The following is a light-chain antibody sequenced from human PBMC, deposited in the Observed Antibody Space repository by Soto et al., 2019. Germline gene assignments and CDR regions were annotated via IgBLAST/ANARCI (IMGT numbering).Light chain of an antibody. Sequence: PVTGCRPTMTTSLGARATITCRANHSISTWLAWYQQKPGIAPNLLIYKASRLESGVPSRFSGSGSGTEFTLTISSLQPDDFATYYCQHYNCYSAAFGQATKADIK. CDR2: KAS. J-gene: IGKJ1*01. CDR1: HSISTW. CDR3: QHYNCYSAA. V-gene: IGKV1-5*03.